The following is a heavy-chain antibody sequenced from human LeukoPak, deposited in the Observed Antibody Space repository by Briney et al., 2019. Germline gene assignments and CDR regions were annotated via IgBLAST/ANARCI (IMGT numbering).Heavy chain of an antibody. CDR1: GGSISGYY. J-gene: IGHJ2*01. CDR2: IYYSGST. CDR3: ARSVVTLYWYFDL. D-gene: IGHD4-23*01. Sequence: SETLSLACTVSGGSISGYYYNWIRQPPGKGLEWIGYIYYSGSTNYNPSLKSRVTISLDTSKNQFSLKLSSVTTADTAVYYCARSVVTLYWYFDLWGRGTLVTVSS. V-gene: IGHV4-59*01.